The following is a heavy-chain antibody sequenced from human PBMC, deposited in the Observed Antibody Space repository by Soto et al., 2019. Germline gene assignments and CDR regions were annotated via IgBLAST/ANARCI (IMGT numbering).Heavy chain of an antibody. CDR3: ASTARYYYDSSGYHNPLDYYGMDV. CDR2: ISSSSSYT. D-gene: IGHD3-22*01. J-gene: IGHJ6*02. V-gene: IGHV3-11*06. Sequence: PGGSLRLSCAASGFTFSDYYMSWIRQAPGKGLEWVSYISSSSSYTNYADSVKGRFTISRDNAKNSLYLQMNSLRAEDTAVYYCASTARYYYDSSGYHNPLDYYGMDVWGPGTTVTVSS. CDR1: GFTFSDYY.